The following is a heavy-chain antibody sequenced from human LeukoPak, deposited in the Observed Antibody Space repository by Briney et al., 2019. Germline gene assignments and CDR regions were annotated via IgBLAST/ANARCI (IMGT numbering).Heavy chain of an antibody. J-gene: IGHJ3*02. CDR1: GFTFRSHA. CDR3: AREGYEDAFDI. Sequence: GGSLRLSCAASGFTFRSHAMSWVRQAPGKGLDYVSTITGSGGSTYYAKSVKGRFTVSRGNAKNTLYLQMNSLRAEDTAVYYCAREGYEDAFDIWGQGTMVTVSS. CDR2: ITGSGGST. V-gene: IGHV3-23*01. D-gene: IGHD3-3*01.